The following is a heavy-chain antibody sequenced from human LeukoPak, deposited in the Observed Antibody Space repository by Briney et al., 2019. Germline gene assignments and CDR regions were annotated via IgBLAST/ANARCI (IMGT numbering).Heavy chain of an antibody. CDR1: GGSISSYY. CDR2: IYYSGST. V-gene: IGHV4-59*08. J-gene: IGHJ5*02. CDR3: ARQGGDWFDP. Sequence: LETLSLTCTVSGGSISSYYWSWIRQPPGKGLEWIGYIYYSGSTNYNPSLKSRVTISVDTSKNQFSLKLSSVTAADTAVYYCARQGGDWFDPWGQGTLVTVSS. D-gene: IGHD1-26*01.